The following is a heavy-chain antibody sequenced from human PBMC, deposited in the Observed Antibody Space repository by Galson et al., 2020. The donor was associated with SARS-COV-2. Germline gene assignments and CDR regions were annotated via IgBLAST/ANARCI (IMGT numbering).Heavy chain of an antibody. V-gene: IGHV4-38-2*02. Sequence: ASETLSLTCTVSNYSISSHVYWGWVRQFPGRGLEWIGNIHFSGNTHYNPSLKRRVTISEDTSKNQFSLKLTSVTAADTAVYYCARYQLLFPFDYWGRGALVTVSS. CDR3: ARYQLLFPFDY. D-gene: IGHD1-7*01. CDR1: NYSISSHVY. J-gene: IGHJ4*02. CDR2: IHFSGNT.